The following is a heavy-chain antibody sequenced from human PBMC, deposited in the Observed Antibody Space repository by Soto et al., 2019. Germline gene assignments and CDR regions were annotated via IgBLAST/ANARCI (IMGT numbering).Heavy chain of an antibody. D-gene: IGHD6-6*01. CDR1: GFTFSSYG. CDR3: ARDWCIAARYSCKLGMDV. Sequence: QVQLVESGGGVVQPGRSLRLSCAASGFTFSSYGMHWVRQAPGKGLEWVAVIWYDGSNKYYADSVKGRFTISRDNSKNTLYLQMNSLRAEDTAVYHCARDWCIAARYSCKLGMDVWGQGTTVTVSS. V-gene: IGHV3-33*01. J-gene: IGHJ6*02. CDR2: IWYDGSNK.